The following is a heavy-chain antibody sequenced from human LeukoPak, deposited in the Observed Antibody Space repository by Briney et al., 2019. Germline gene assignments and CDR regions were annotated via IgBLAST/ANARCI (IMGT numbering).Heavy chain of an antibody. D-gene: IGHD3-3*01. CDR1: GGSISSSNW. CDR3: ARFDFWSGYGDY. Sequence: SGTLSLTCAVSGGSISSSNWWSWVRQPPGKGLEWIGEIYYSGSTNYNPSLKSRVTISVDTSKNQFSLKLSSVTAADTAVYYCARFDFWSGYGDYWGQGTLVTVSS. CDR2: IYYSGST. J-gene: IGHJ4*02. V-gene: IGHV4-4*02.